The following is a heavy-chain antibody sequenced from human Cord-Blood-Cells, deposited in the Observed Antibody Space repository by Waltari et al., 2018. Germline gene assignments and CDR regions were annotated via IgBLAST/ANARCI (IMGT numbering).Heavy chain of an antibody. CDR1: GGSFSGYY. D-gene: IGHD2-2*01. Sequence: QVQLQQWGAGLLKPSETLSLTCAVYGGSFSGYYWSWIRQPPGKGLEWIGEITHSGSTNYNPSLKTRLTISVDTPKNQFSLKLSSVTAADTAVYYCARGKDIVVVPAAEGFDYWGQGTLVTVSS. V-gene: IGHV4-34*01. J-gene: IGHJ4*02. CDR2: ITHSGST. CDR3: ARGKDIVVVPAAEGFDY.